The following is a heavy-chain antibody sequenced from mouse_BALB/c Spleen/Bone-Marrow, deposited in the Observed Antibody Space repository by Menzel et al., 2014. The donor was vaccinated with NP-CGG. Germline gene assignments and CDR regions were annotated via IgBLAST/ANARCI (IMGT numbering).Heavy chain of an antibody. CDR3: ARDRGGLLHDY. CDR1: GFTFTDYY. J-gene: IGHJ2*01. Sequence: EVQVVESGGGLVQPGGSLRLSCATSGFTFTDYYMSWVRQPPGKALEWLGFIRNKANGYTTEYSASVKGRFTISRDNSQSILYLQVNTLRAEDSATYYCARDRGGLLHDYWGQGTTLTVSS. V-gene: IGHV7-3*02. D-gene: IGHD1-1*01. CDR2: IRNKANGYTT.